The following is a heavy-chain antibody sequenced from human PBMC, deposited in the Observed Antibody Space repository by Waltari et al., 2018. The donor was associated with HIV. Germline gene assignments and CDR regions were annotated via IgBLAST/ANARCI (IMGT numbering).Heavy chain of an antibody. CDR1: GFSFSSYC. D-gene: IGHD1-26*01. J-gene: IGHJ5*02. Sequence: EVHLVESGGGLVKRGGSLRLACAASGFSFSSYCMAWVRQAAGKGLEWVSSISSSSNFIYYADSVKGRFTISRDNAKNSLYLQMNSLRAEDTAVYYCARDGGSPPNRWFDPWGQGTLVTVSS. CDR3: ARDGGSPPNRWFDP. V-gene: IGHV3-21*01. CDR2: ISSSSNFI.